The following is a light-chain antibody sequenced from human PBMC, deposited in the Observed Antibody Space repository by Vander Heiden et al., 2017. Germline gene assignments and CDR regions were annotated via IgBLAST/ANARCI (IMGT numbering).Light chain of an antibody. V-gene: IGLV4-69*01. CDR2: LNSDGSH. CDR3: QTWDAGIVV. CDR1: SGHSNDA. Sequence: QLVLTQSPSASASLGASVTVTCTLSSGHSNDAIAWHQQQPEKGPRYLMKLNSDGSHNKGDGIPDRFSGSSSGTERYLTISSLQSEDEADYYCQTWDAGIVVFGGGTKLTVL. J-gene: IGLJ2*01.